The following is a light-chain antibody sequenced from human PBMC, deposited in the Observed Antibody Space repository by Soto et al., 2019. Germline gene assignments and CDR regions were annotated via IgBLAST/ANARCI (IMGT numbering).Light chain of an antibody. Sequence: DIQLTQSPSFLSASVGDRVIITCRASQEIASYLAWYQQKPGKAPKLLIYAASTLESGVPSRFSGSGSGTEFTLTISSLQPEDFATYYCQQINNYPLTFGQGTKVEIK. J-gene: IGKJ1*01. V-gene: IGKV1-9*01. CDR1: QEIASY. CDR2: AAS. CDR3: QQINNYPLT.